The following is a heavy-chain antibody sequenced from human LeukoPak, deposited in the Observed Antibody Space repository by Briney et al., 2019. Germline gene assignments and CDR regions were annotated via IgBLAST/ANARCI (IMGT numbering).Heavy chain of an antibody. CDR1: GFTVSSNY. CDR3: ARGRPPFNFDY. Sequence: GGSLRLSCVASGFTVSSNYMSWVRQAPGKGLEWVSVIYSGGNTYYADSVKGRFTISRDNSKNTLYLQMNSLRAEDTAVYYYARGRPPFNFDYWGQGTLVTVSS. CDR2: IYSGGNT. J-gene: IGHJ4*02. V-gene: IGHV3-53*01.